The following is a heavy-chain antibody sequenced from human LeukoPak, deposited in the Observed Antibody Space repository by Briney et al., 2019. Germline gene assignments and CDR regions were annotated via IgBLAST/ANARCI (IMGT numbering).Heavy chain of an antibody. D-gene: IGHD3-10*01. CDR2: ISYDGSNK. V-gene: IGHV3-30-3*01. CDR1: GFTFSSYA. J-gene: IGHJ4*02. Sequence: GSLRLSCAASGFTFSSYAMHWVRQAPGKGLEWVAVISYDGSNKYYADSVKGRFTISRDNSKNTLYLQMNSLRAEDTAVYYCARDSRRGSHPPGVDYWGQGTLVTVSS. CDR3: ARDSRRGSHPPGVDY.